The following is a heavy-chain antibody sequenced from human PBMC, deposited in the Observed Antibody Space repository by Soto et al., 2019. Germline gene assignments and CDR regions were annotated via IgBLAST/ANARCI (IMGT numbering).Heavy chain of an antibody. J-gene: IGHJ4*02. D-gene: IGHD3-3*01. CDR2: ISTSSSTK. V-gene: IGHV3-48*02. CDR1: GFTFSDYN. Sequence: VGSLRLSCETTGFTFSDYNMNWVRQAPGKGLQWISYISTSSSTKYYAESVKGRFTISRDNGKKSLYLQMNSLRDDDTAVYYYARDPRFLGWFPDYWGLGTLVTVSS. CDR3: ARDPRFLGWFPDY.